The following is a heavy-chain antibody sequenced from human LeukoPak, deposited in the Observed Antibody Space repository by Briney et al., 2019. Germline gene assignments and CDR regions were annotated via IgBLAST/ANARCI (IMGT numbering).Heavy chain of an antibody. CDR3: ARDMGGGYFDY. Sequence: SQALSLTCAISGDSVFSNSAGWNWIRQSPSRGLEWLGRTYYRSKWYNHYAESVKSRIIINPDTSKNQFSLQVTPVTPEDTAVYYCARDMGGGYFDYWGQRTLVTVSS. V-gene: IGHV6-1*01. D-gene: IGHD3-16*01. J-gene: IGHJ4*02. CDR1: GDSVFSNSAG. CDR2: TYYRSKWYN.